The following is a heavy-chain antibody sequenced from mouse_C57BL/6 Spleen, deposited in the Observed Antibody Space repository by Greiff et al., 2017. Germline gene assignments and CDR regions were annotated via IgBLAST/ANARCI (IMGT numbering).Heavy chain of an antibody. CDR1: GYAFSSYW. Sequence: QVQLKQSGAELVKPGASVKISCKASGYAFSSYWMNWVKQRPGKGLEWIGQIYPGDGDTNYNGKFKGKATLTADKSSSTAYMQLSSLTSEDSAVYFCASPYYDYDGFAYWGQGTLVTVSA. CDR3: ASPYYDYDGFAY. CDR2: IYPGDGDT. V-gene: IGHV1-80*01. D-gene: IGHD2-4*01. J-gene: IGHJ3*01.